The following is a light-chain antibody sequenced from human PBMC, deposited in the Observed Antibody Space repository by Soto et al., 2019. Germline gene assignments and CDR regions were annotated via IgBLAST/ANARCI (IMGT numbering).Light chain of an antibody. Sequence: VMTQAPATLSVSPGERATLSCRASQTINNNVAWYQLKDGQVPRLVIYGASTRATDIPARFSGSGSGTDFTLTISRLEPEDFAVYYCQQFSSYPLTFGGGTKVDIK. CDR2: GAS. CDR1: QTINNN. J-gene: IGKJ4*01. V-gene: IGKV3-15*01. CDR3: QQFSSYPLT.